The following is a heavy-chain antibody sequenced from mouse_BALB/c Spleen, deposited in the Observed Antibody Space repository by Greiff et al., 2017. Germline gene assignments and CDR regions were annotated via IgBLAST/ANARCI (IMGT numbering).Heavy chain of an antibody. Sequence: LVESGGGLVKPGGSLKLSCAASGFTFSSYTMSWVRQTPEKRLEWVATISSGGSYTYYPDSVKGRFTISRDNAKNTLYLQMSSLKSEDTAMYYCTRDDYDDYWGQGTTLTVSS. CDR1: GFTFSSYT. CDR2: ISSGGSYT. D-gene: IGHD2-4*01. V-gene: IGHV5-6-4*01. CDR3: TRDDYDDY. J-gene: IGHJ2*01.